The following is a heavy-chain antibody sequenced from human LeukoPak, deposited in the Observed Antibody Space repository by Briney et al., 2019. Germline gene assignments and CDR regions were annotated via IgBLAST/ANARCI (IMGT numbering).Heavy chain of an antibody. J-gene: IGHJ4*02. CDR1: GYTFSSYG. CDR2: ISAYNGNT. V-gene: IGHV1-18*01. Sequence: GASVKVSCKASGYTFSSYGISWVRQAPGQGLEWMGWISAYNGNTNYAQKVQGRVTLTTETSTSTAYMEVRSLRSDDTAVYYCARDRHLGSSGYYAAYWGQGTLVTVSS. D-gene: IGHD3-22*01. CDR3: ARDRHLGSSGYYAAY.